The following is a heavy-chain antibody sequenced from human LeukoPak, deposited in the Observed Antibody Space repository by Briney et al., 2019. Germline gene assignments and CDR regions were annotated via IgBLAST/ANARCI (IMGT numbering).Heavy chain of an antibody. CDR1: GFTFSTYT. J-gene: IGHJ4*02. CDR2: ISPSSSNI. V-gene: IGHV3-21*06. Sequence: GGSLRLSCAASGFTFSTYTMNWVRQAPGKGLEWVSSISPSSSNIYYADSMKGRFTISRDDAKNLLYLQMNSLRAEDTAVYYCGRDQDRGSYHDPIFDYWGQGTLGTVSS. D-gene: IGHD1-26*01. CDR3: GRDQDRGSYHDPIFDY.